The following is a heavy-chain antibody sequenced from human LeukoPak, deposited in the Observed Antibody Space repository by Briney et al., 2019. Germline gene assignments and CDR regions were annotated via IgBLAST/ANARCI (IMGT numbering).Heavy chain of an antibody. CDR2: IYYSGST. CDR1: GGSISSSSYY. CDR3: ARLDSSSWYGDWFDP. V-gene: IGHV4-61*05. Sequence: SETLSLTCTVSGGSISSSSYYWSWIRQPPGTGLEWIGYIYYSGSTNYNPSLKSRVTISVDTSKNQFSLTLSSVTAADTAVYYCARLDSSSWYGDWFDPWGQGTLVTVSS. D-gene: IGHD6-13*01. J-gene: IGHJ5*02.